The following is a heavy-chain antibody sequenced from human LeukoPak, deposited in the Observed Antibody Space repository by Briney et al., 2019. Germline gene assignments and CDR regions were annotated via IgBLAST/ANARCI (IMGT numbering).Heavy chain of an antibody. J-gene: IGHJ4*02. Sequence: PGGSLRLSCAASGFSFSSYTMNWVRQAPGKGLEWVSSIRSSSSYIYYADSLKGRFTISRDNAKNSLHLQMNSLRAEDTAVYYCARDPQGYSSSWFDYWGQGTLVTVSS. CDR1: GFSFSSYT. CDR3: ARDPQGYSSSWFDY. V-gene: IGHV3-21*01. CDR2: IRSSSSYI. D-gene: IGHD6-13*01.